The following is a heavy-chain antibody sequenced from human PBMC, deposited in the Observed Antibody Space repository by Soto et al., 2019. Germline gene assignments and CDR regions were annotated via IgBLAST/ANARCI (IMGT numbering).Heavy chain of an antibody. J-gene: IGHJ5*02. Sequence: QVQLVQSGAEVKKPGASVKVSCKASGSTFTSYGISWVRQAPGQGLEWMGWISAYKGNTNYAQKLQGRVTMTTDTSTSTAYMERRSLRSDDTAVEYGAREHELAAAGANWFDPWGQGTLVTVSS. CDR2: ISAYKGNT. CDR3: AREHELAAAGANWFDP. V-gene: IGHV1-18*01. CDR1: GSTFTSYG. D-gene: IGHD6-13*01.